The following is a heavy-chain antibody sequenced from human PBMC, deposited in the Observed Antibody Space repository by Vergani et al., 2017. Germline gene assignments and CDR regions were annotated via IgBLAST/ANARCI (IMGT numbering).Heavy chain of an antibody. CDR3: ARLYGRDSSGSKYFDY. J-gene: IGHJ4*02. D-gene: IGHD3-22*01. CDR1: GYSFTNYW. CDR2: IHPAASDT. V-gene: IGHV5-51*01. Sequence: EVQLVQSGAEVKKPGESLKISCQISGYSFTNYWIGWLRQMPGKGLEWMGFIHPAASDTRYSPSFQGQVPISVDKSISTAYLQRSSLRASDSAMYYCARLYGRDSSGSKYFDYWGQGTLVTVSS.